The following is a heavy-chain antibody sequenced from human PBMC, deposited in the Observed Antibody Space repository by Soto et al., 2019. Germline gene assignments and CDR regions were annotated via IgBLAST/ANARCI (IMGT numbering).Heavy chain of an antibody. D-gene: IGHD3-22*01. V-gene: IGHV3-48*01. J-gene: IGHJ3*02. CDR1: GFTFSSYS. CDR3: ARDLAHYYDSSGYPKGAFDI. Sequence: GGSLRLSCAASGFTFSSYSMNWVRQAPGKGLEWVSYISSSSSTIYYADSVKGRFTISRDNAKNSLYLQMNSLRAEDTAVYYCARDLAHYYDSSGYPKGAFDIWGQGTMVTV. CDR2: ISSSSSTI.